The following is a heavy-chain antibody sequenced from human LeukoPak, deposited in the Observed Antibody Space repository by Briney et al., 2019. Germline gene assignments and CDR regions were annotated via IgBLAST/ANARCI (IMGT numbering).Heavy chain of an antibody. CDR3: ARGGEVGGTGSRFDY. D-gene: IGHD1-26*01. J-gene: IGHJ4*02. CDR1: GGSISRYY. CDR2: VYTSGST. Sequence: SETLSLTXNVSGGSISRYYWSWIWQSAGKGLEWIGRVYTSGSTNYNPSLKSRVTMSVETSKSQFSLKLSSVTAADTAIYYCARGGEVGGTGSRFDYWGQGTLVTVSS. V-gene: IGHV4-4*07.